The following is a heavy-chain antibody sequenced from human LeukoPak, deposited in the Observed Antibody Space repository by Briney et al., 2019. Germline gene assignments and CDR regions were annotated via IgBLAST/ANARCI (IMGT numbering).Heavy chain of an antibody. V-gene: IGHV1-8*01. CDR1: GCTFTSYD. CDR3: ASVLGLYSGSYYPYDAFDI. J-gene: IGHJ3*02. D-gene: IGHD1-26*01. Sequence: ASVKVSCKASGCTFTSYDINWVRQATGQGLEWLGSMNPNSGYTGYAQKFQGRVTMTTDTSTSTAYMELRSLRSDDTAVYYCASVLGLYSGSYYPYDAFDIWGQGTMVTVSS. CDR2: MNPNSGYT.